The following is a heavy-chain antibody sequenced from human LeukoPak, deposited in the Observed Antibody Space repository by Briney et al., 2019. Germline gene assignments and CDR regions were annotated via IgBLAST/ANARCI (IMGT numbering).Heavy chain of an antibody. V-gene: IGHV3-11*01. CDR2: ISGSGNTI. J-gene: IGHJ4*02. CDR3: ARVDCSGGSCYAPYFDY. Sequence: GGSLRLSCAASGFTFSDFYISWLRQAPGKGLEWVSYISGSGNTIYYDDSVKGRFTISRDNAKNSLYLQMNSLRAEDTAVYYCARVDCSGGSCYAPYFDYWGQGTLVTVSS. D-gene: IGHD2-15*01. CDR1: GFTFSDFY.